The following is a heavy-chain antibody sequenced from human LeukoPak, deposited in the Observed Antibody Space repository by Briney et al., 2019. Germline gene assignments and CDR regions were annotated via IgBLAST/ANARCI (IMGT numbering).Heavy chain of an antibody. Sequence: QTLSLTCAISGDSGSSSSAAWYWIRQSPSRGLGWLGSTYYRSKGCTDYEVSVKSRITINPDTSKNQFSRQLNSVPSEDTAVYCCASLLVGASANYCDYYIDVWGKGTTVTIPS. CDR3: ASLLVGASANYCDYYIDV. D-gene: IGHD4/OR15-4a*01. CDR2: TYYRSKGCT. V-gene: IGHV6-1*01. J-gene: IGHJ6*03. CDR1: GDSGSSSSAA.